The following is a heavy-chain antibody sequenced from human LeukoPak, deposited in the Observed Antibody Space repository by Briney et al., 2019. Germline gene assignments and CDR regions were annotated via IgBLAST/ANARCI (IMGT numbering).Heavy chain of an antibody. Sequence: GGSLRLSCAASGFAFSTYTMNWVRQASGKGLEWVSVIYSGGSTYYADSVKGRFTISRDNSKNTLYLQMNSLRAEDTAVYYCARDRYSGYEGIDYWGQGTLVTVSS. V-gene: IGHV3-66*01. CDR1: GFAFSTYT. D-gene: IGHD5-12*01. J-gene: IGHJ4*02. CDR3: ARDRYSGYEGIDY. CDR2: IYSGGST.